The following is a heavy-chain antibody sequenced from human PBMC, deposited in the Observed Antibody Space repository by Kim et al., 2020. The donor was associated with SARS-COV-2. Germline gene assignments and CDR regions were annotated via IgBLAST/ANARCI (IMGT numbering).Heavy chain of an antibody. CDR2: INPSGGST. J-gene: IGHJ5*02. Sequence: INPSGGSTSYAQKFQGRVTMTRDTSTSTVYMELSSLRSEDTAVYYCATLVAWGQGTLVTVSS. D-gene: IGHD2-15*01. V-gene: IGHV1-46*01. CDR3: ATLVA.